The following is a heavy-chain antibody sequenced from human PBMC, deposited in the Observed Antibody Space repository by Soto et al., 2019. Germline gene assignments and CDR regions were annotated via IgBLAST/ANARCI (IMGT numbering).Heavy chain of an antibody. CDR2: ITGSGRDT. J-gene: IGHJ4*02. V-gene: IGHV3-23*01. CDR3: AGGDSGSFDS. Sequence: GGSLRLSCAASGFTFRNNVLSWVRQAPGKGLDWVSGITGSGRDTYYADSVKGRFTISRDNAKNSLYLQMNNLRPEDTAVYYCAGGDSGSFDSWGQGTLVTVS. D-gene: IGHD3-16*01. CDR1: GFTFRNNV.